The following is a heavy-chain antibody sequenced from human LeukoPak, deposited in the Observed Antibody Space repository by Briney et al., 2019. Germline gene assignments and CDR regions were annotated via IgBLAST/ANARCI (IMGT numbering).Heavy chain of an antibody. CDR2: IKSRTDGGTT. CDR1: GFPFSSAW. CDR3: TTNTAPRM. Sequence: PGGSLRLSCAASGFPFSSAWMSWVRQAPGKGLEWVGRIKSRTDGGTTDHAAPVKGRFTISRDDSENTVYLQMNSLKTEDTAAYYCTTNTAPRMWGQGTLVTVSS. V-gene: IGHV3-15*01. D-gene: IGHD2-8*01. J-gene: IGHJ4*02.